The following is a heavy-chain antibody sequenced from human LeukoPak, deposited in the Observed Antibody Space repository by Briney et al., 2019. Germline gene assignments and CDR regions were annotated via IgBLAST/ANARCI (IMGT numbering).Heavy chain of an antibody. J-gene: IGHJ4*02. Sequence: SETMSLTCTVSGGSLSSSSYYWGWIRQPPGKGLEWIGSIYYSGSTYYNPSLKSRVTISVDTSKNQFSLKLSSVTAADSAVYYCARLGSRAYCSSTSCSDYWGQGTLVTVSS. CDR2: IYYSGST. V-gene: IGHV4-39*01. CDR3: ARLGSRAYCSSTSCSDY. D-gene: IGHD2-2*01. CDR1: GGSLSSSSYY.